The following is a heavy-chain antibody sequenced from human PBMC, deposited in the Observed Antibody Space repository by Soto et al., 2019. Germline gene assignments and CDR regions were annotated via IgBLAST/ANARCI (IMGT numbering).Heavy chain of an antibody. Sequence: GGSLRLSCAASGFTFSSYAMSWVRQAPGKGLEWVSAISGSGGSTYYADSVKGRFTISRDNSKNTLYLQMNSLRAEDTAVYYCAKGAYYDFWSGSVFDPRGQGTLVTVSS. CDR2: ISGSGGST. CDR1: GFTFSSYA. V-gene: IGHV3-23*01. CDR3: AKGAYYDFWSGSVFDP. J-gene: IGHJ5*02. D-gene: IGHD3-3*01.